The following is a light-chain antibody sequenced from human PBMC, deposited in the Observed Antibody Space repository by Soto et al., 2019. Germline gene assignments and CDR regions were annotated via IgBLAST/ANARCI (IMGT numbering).Light chain of an antibody. Sequence: QSALTQPASVSGSPGQSIAISCTGSSSDVGIYNYVSWYQQHPGKVPKLIIYEVSNRPSGVSNRFSGSKSGNTASLNISGLQAEDESDYYCSSYTTSSTRVFGTGTKVTVL. V-gene: IGLV2-14*01. CDR2: EVS. CDR1: SSDVGIYNY. CDR3: SSYTTSSTRV. J-gene: IGLJ1*01.